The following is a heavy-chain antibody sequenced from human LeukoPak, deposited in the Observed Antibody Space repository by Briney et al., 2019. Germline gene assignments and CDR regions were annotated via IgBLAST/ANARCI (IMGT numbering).Heavy chain of an antibody. CDR1: GGSISSNSYY. V-gene: IGHV4-39*01. D-gene: IGHD3-9*01. CDR2: IYYSGST. CDR3: AKTWYYDILTGHKVQDDCFDP. J-gene: IGHJ5*02. Sequence: SETLSLTCAVSGGSISSNSYYWGWIRQPPGKGLEWIGSIYYSGSTYYNPSLKSRVTISVDTSKNQFSLKLSSVTAADTAVYYCAKTWYYDILTGHKVQDDCFDPWGQGTLVTVSS.